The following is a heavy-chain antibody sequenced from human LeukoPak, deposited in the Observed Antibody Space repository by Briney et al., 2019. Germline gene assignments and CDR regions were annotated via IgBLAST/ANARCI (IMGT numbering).Heavy chain of an antibody. Sequence: DYAXHWVRQAPGKGLEWVSGISWNSGSIVYADSVKGRFTISRDNAKNSLYLQMNSLRAEDTALYYCAKVLRGSGYYSDYWGQGTLVTVSS. CDR3: AKVLRGSGYYSDY. D-gene: IGHD3-22*01. CDR1: DYA. CDR2: ISWNSGSI. J-gene: IGHJ4*02. V-gene: IGHV3-9*01.